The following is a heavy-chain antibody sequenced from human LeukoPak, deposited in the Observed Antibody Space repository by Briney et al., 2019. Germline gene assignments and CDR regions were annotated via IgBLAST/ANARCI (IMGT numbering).Heavy chain of an antibody. CDR1: VGTFSRYA. CDR2: ILSIFGKE. Sequence: AVKVSCKASVGTFSRYAISWVRQAPGQGLEWMGGILSIFGKENYAQKFQGGLTLTPEKSTNTANVEPSRLRSEDTAVYYCARGLYCGGDCYYYFDYWGQGTLVTVSS. CDR3: ARGLYCGGDCYYYFDY. D-gene: IGHD2-21*01. V-gene: IGHV1-69*06. J-gene: IGHJ4*02.